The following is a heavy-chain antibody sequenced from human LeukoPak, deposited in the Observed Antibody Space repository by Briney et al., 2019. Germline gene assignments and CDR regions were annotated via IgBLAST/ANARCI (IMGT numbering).Heavy chain of an antibody. CDR2: IYTSGST. J-gene: IGHJ4*02. Sequence: SETLSLTCTVSGGSISSYYWSWIRQPPGKGLEWIGYIYTSGSTNYNPSLKSRVTISVDTSKNQFSLKLSSVTSEDTSLYSVARHSDIVVVPAAIHPLDYWGQGTLVTVSS. CDR1: GGSISSYY. CDR3: ARHSDIVVVPAAIHPLDY. D-gene: IGHD2-2*01. V-gene: IGHV4-4*09.